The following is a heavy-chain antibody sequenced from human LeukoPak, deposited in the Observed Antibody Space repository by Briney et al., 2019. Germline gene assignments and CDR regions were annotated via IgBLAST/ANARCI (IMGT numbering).Heavy chain of an antibody. CDR2: IRYDGSNK. V-gene: IGHV3-30*02. Sequence: GGSLRLSCAASGFTFSSYGMHWVRQAPGKGLEWVAFIRYDGSNKYYADSVKGRFTISRDNSKNTLYLQMNSLRAEDTAVYYCAKDRPIFGVVDAFDIWGQGTMVTVSS. D-gene: IGHD3-3*01. CDR1: GFTFSSYG. J-gene: IGHJ3*02. CDR3: AKDRPIFGVVDAFDI.